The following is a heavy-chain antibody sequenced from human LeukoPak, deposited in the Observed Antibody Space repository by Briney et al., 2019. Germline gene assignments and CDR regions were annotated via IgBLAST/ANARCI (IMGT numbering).Heavy chain of an antibody. CDR1: GFTFNKAR. CDR3: TTAQFFNSSGSLAY. CDR2: FTSKTVGGTT. D-gene: IGHD3-22*01. J-gene: IGHJ4*02. V-gene: IGHV3-15*01. Sequence: GGSLRLSCAASGFTFNKARMNWVRQGPGQGLEWVGRFTSKTVGGTTDYAAPVRGRFTISRDDSEDTLYLQMNSLKTEDTAVYYCTTAQFFNSSGSLAYWGQGTLVTASS.